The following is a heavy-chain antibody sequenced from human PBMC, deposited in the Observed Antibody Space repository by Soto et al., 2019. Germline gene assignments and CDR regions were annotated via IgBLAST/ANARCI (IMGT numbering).Heavy chain of an antibody. V-gene: IGHV3-23*01. CDR1: GFTFSILA. Sequence: GGSLRLSCAASGFTFSILAMGWVRQAPGKGLEWVSVIDYTGGTTYYTDSVKGRFIISRDNSKKILYLQMNSLRIEDTAVYYCARRLTTTVTAMGYWGQGTPVTVSS. D-gene: IGHD2-21*02. J-gene: IGHJ4*02. CDR3: ARRLTTTVTAMGY. CDR2: IDYTGGTT.